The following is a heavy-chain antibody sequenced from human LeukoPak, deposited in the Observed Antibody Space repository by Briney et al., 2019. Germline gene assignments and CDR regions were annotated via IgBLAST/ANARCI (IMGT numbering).Heavy chain of an antibody. CDR2: ISSNGGST. V-gene: IGHV3-64*01. CDR3: ARVGYTSYYYYGMDV. J-gene: IGHJ6*02. Sequence: GGSLRLSCAASGFILSNNYINWVRQAPGKGLEYVSPISSNGGSTYYAISVKGRFTISRDNSKNPLYLQMGSLRAEDMAVYYCARVGYTSYYYYGMDVWGQGTTVTVSS. CDR1: GFILSNNY. D-gene: IGHD6-13*01.